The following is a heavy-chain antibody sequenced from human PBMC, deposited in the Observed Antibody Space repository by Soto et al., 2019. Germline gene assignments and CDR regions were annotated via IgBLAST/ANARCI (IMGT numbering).Heavy chain of an antibody. Sequence: EVQLVESGGGLVQPGGSLRLSCAASGFTFSSYSMDWFRQAPGKGLECISYISASTSTIYYPDSVKGRFTISRDNAKNSLYLQMNSLRDEDTAVYYCARGSLTTVTNFDYWGQGTLVTVSS. CDR1: GFTFSSYS. V-gene: IGHV3-48*02. J-gene: IGHJ4*02. CDR2: ISASTSTI. CDR3: ARGSLTTVTNFDY. D-gene: IGHD4-17*01.